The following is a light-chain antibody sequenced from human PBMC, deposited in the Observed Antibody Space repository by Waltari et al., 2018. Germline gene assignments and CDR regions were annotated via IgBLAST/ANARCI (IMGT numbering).Light chain of an antibody. CDR3: CSYAGSGTWV. V-gene: IGLV2-23*02. CDR2: EVT. Sequence: QSALTQPASVSGSPGQSITISCTGTSSDIGYYNLVSWYQHLPGKAPKVMSYEVTKRPSGGSNRFSGSKSGNTASLTISGVQAEDEGHYYCCSYAGSGTWVFGGGTKLTVL. J-gene: IGLJ3*02. CDR1: SSDIGYYNL.